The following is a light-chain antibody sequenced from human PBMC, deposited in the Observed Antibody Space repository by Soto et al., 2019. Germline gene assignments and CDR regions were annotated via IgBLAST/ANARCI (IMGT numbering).Light chain of an antibody. V-gene: IGKV3-20*01. CDR3: QHHHSGHRIA. J-gene: IGKJ5*01. Sequence: EIVLTQSPGILSLSPGERATLSCRASQIVSNDLLAWYQQKPGQAPRLLISGASRRATGIPDRFSGSGSETDFTLTINRLEHEDFALYYCQHHHSGHRIAFGQGTRLEIK. CDR2: GAS. CDR1: QIVSNDL.